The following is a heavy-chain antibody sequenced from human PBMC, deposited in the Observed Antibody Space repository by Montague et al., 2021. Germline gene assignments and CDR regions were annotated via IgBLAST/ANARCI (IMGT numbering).Heavy chain of an antibody. V-gene: IGHV4-34*01. D-gene: IGHD3-10*01. J-gene: IGHJ4*02. Sequence: SETLSLTCGVYGGSLSEYYWTWIRQSPAKGLEWIGEVRHIGSTNYNPSLKSRVTMSVDKSKNQFSLKLRSVTAADTAVYHCASDRGPFDYWGQGTVVTVSS. CDR2: VRHIGST. CDR3: ASDRGPFDY. CDR1: GGSLSEYY.